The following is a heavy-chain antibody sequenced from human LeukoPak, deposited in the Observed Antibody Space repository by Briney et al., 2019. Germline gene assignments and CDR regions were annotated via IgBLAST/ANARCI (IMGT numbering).Heavy chain of an antibody. Sequence: GGSLRLSCAASGFTFSSHWMTWVRQAPGKGLEWVANINEDGSGKYYVDSVKGRFTISRDNAENSVHLQMNSLRAEDTAVYYCATRHCSIAACRASSYKCMDDWGKGTTVTVSS. J-gene: IGHJ6*04. CDR2: INEDGSGK. V-gene: IGHV3-7*01. CDR3: ATRHCSIAACRASSYKCMDD. CDR1: GFTFSSHW. D-gene: IGHD4-11*01.